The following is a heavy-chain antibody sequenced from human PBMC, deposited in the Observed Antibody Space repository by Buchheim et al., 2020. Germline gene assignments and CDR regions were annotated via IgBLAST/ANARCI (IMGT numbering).Heavy chain of an antibody. V-gene: IGHV4-4*02. CDR3: ANGEYSYGPFDY. CDR1: GGSISSSNW. Sequence: QLQLQESGPGVVKPSGTLSLTCAVFGGSISSSNWWSWVRQPPGKGLEWIGEIYHSGSTTYNPSLRSRVAISVDKSKNQFSLRLTSVTAADTAVYYCANGEYSYGPFDYWGQGTL. D-gene: IGHD5-18*01. CDR2: IYHSGST. J-gene: IGHJ4*02.